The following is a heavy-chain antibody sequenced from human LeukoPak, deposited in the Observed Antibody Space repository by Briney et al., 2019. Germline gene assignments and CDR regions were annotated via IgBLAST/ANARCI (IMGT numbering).Heavy chain of an antibody. J-gene: IGHJ4*02. CDR1: GFTFSSYG. CDR3: AGEKVYGDFDY. D-gene: IGHD4-17*01. CDR2: IWYDGSNK. V-gene: IGHV3-33*01. Sequence: GGSLRLSCAASGFTFSSYGMHWVRQAPGKGLEWVAVIWYDGSNKYYADSVKGRFTISRDNSKNTLYLQMNSLRAEDTAVYYCAGEKVYGDFDYWGQGTLVTVSS.